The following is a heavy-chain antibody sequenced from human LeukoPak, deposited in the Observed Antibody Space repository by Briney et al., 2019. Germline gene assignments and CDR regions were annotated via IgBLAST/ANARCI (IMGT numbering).Heavy chain of an antibody. CDR1: GFTFSSYT. CDR3: ASSWGSGDYYYGMDV. D-gene: IGHD7-27*01. CDR2: ISSSSSYI. J-gene: IGHJ6*02. Sequence: KSWGSLRLSCAASGFTFSSYTMNWVRQAPGKGLEWVSSISSSSSYIYYVDSVKGRFTISRDNAKNSLYLQMNSLRAEDTAVYYCASSWGSGDYYYGMDVWGQGTTVTVSS. V-gene: IGHV3-21*01.